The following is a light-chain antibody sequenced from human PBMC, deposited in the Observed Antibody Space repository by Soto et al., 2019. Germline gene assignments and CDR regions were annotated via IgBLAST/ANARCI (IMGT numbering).Light chain of an antibody. V-gene: IGKV3-20*01. CDR3: HHYDSSPPYT. CDR1: RSFASSY. J-gene: IGKJ2*01. Sequence: EIVLTQSPATLSLSPGERATLSCRASRSFASSYLAWYQHKPGQAPRLLIYAASSRATGIPDRFIGSGSGTDFTLTISRLEPDDSAVYYCHHYDSSPPYTFGSGTKLEIK. CDR2: AAS.